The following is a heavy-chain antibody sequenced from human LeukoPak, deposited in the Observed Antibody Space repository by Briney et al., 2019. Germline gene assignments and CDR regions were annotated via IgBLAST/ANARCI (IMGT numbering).Heavy chain of an antibody. Sequence: SETLSLTCTVSGGSISSYYWSWIRQPPGKGLEWIGYIDDSGSTNYNPSLKSRVTISVDTSKNQFSLKLSSVTAADTAVYYCARARGDFRFVDIWGQGTMVIVSS. CDR1: GGSISSYY. V-gene: IGHV4-59*01. CDR2: IDDSGST. CDR3: ARARGDFRFVDI. D-gene: IGHD3-16*01. J-gene: IGHJ3*02.